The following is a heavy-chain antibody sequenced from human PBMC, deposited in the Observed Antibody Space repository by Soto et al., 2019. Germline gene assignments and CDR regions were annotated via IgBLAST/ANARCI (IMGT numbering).Heavy chain of an antibody. Sequence: GASVKVSCKASGYTFTSYGISWVRQAPGQGLEWMGWISAYNGNTNYAQKLRGRVTMTTDTSTSTAYMELRNLRSDDTAVYYCARDYYGSGRLNAHNWFDPWGQGTLVTVSS. CDR2: ISAYNGNT. D-gene: IGHD3-10*01. CDR3: ARDYYGSGRLNAHNWFDP. CDR1: GYTFTSYG. J-gene: IGHJ5*02. V-gene: IGHV1-18*01.